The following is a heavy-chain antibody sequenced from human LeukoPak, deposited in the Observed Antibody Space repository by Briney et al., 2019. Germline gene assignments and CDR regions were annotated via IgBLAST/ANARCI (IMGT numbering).Heavy chain of an antibody. CDR3: ARELRSEAGPKGNWFDP. D-gene: IGHD6-13*01. CDR1: GFTLSSYE. CDR2: ISRTGNSI. Sequence: GGSLRLSCAASGFTLSSYEMNWVRLAPGKGLEWISYISRTGNSIYYADSVKGRFTISRDNSKNTLYLQMNSLRAEDTAVYYCARELRSEAGPKGNWFDPWGQGTLVTVSS. J-gene: IGHJ5*02. V-gene: IGHV3-48*03.